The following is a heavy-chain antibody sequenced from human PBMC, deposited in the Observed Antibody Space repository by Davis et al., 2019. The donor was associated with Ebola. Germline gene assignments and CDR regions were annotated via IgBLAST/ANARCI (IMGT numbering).Heavy chain of an antibody. CDR2: INHSGST. CDR1: GGSFSDYY. CDR3: AREGSPYAFDI. V-gene: IGHV4-34*01. Sequence: MPSETLSLTCAVHGGSFSDYYWNWIRQAPGKGLEWIGEINHSGSTNYNPSLKSRVTISVDTSKNQFSLKLSSVTAADTAVYYCAREGSPYAFDIWGQGTMVTVSS. J-gene: IGHJ3*02.